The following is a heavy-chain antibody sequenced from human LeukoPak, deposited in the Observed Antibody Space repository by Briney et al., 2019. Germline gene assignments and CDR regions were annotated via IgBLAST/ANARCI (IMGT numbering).Heavy chain of an antibody. CDR2: INQDGSEK. D-gene: IGHD3-10*01. Sequence: GGSLRLPCVASGFTFSTFWMHWVRQAPGEGLEWVANINQDGSEKYFVDSVKGRFTISRDNAKNSLYLQMNSLRAEDTAMYYCVRAMGVWGQGTTVIVSS. CDR1: GFTFSTFW. V-gene: IGHV3-7*01. J-gene: IGHJ6*02. CDR3: VRAMGV.